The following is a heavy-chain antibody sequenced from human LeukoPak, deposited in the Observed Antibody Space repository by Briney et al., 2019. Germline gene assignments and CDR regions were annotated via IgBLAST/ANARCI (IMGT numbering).Heavy chain of an antibody. V-gene: IGHV3-74*01. D-gene: IGHD1-26*01. J-gene: IGHJ6*03. CDR3: ARVSSGSYFGYYYYYMDV. CDR2: INSDGSST. Sequence: GGSLRLSCAASGFTFSNYWMHWVRQAPGKGLVWVSRINSDGSSTSYADSVKGRFTISIDNAKNTLYLQMNSLRAEDTAVYYCARVSSGSYFGYYYYYMDVWGKGTTVTVSS. CDR1: GFTFSNYW.